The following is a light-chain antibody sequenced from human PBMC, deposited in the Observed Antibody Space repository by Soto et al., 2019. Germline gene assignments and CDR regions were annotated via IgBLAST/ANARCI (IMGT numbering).Light chain of an antibody. J-gene: IGLJ2*01. Sequence: QSALTQPASVSGSPGQSITISCTGTSSDVGSYNFVSWYQQHAGTAPKLIIYQVTNRPSGVSDRFSASKSGDTASLTISGLQAEVEAFYYCSSYTAFSTDILFGGGTKLTVL. CDR3: SSYTAFSTDIL. CDR2: QVT. V-gene: IGLV2-14*01. CDR1: SSDVGSYNF.